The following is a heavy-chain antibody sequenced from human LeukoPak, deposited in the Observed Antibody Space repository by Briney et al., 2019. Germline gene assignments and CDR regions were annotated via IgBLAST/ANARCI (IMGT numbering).Heavy chain of an antibody. J-gene: IGHJ6*03. Sequence: PSETLSLTCTVSGDSISSYYWSWIRQPAGKGREWIGRIYTSGSTNYNPSLRSRVTMSVDTSKNQFSLKLSSVTAADTAVYYCARGIVVVPAAPYYYYMDVWGKGTTVTVSS. CDR3: ARGIVVVPAAPYYYYMDV. V-gene: IGHV4-4*07. CDR1: GDSISSYY. D-gene: IGHD2-2*01. CDR2: IYTSGST.